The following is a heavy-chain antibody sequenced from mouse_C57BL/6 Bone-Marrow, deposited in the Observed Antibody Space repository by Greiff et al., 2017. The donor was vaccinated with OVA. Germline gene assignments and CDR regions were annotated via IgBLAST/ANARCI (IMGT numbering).Heavy chain of an antibody. Sequence: QVQLKQSGAELMKPGASVKLSCKATGYTFTGYWIEWVKQRPGHGLEWIGEILPGSGSTDYNEKFKGKATFTADTSSNTAYMQLSSLTTEDSASYYCAREGPYYYGSSSYWYFDVWGTGTTVTVSS. CDR3: AREGPYYYGSSSYWYFDV. CDR1: GYTFTGYW. D-gene: IGHD1-1*01. J-gene: IGHJ1*03. V-gene: IGHV1-9*01. CDR2: ILPGSGST.